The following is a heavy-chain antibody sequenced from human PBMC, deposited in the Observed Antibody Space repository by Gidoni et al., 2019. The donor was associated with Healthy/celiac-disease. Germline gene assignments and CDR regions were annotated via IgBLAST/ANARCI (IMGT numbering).Heavy chain of an antibody. CDR3: AIYLVAANDF. CDR1: GFTVSSNY. V-gene: IGHV3-53*02. CDR2: IYSAGST. Sequence: EVQLVETGGGLIETGGSLELSGGATGFTVSSNYMNWVRQAPGKGLSGVSVIYSAGSTYCADSVKGRCTISKDTSKNSLYLPMNSLSAADTAAYYCAIYLVAANDFWGQGTLVTVSS. D-gene: IGHD2-15*01. J-gene: IGHJ4*02.